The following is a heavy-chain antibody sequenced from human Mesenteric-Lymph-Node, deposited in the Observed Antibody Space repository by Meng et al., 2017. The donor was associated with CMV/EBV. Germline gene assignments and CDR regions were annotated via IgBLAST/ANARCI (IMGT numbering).Heavy chain of an antibody. CDR1: GGSISSSSYY. CDR3: AKITIFGVVLIAD. J-gene: IGHJ4*02. CDR2: IYYGGST. V-gene: IGHV4-39*01. D-gene: IGHD3-3*01. Sequence: ESLKISCTVSGGSISSSSYYWGWIRQPPGKGLEWIGNIYYGGSTYYNPSLKSRVTISVDTSKNQFSLRLNSVTAADTAVYYCAKITIFGVVLIADWGQGTLVTVSS.